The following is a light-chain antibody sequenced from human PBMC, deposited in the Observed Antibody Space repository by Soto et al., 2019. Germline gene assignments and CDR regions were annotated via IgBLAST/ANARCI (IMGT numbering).Light chain of an antibody. J-gene: IGKJ5*01. V-gene: IGKV3-11*01. CDR2: DAS. Sequence: VLXXSPXTLSLXPGERATLSCRASQXVSXXLAWYQQKPGQAPRLLIYDASNRATGIPARFSGSGSGTXXTLXXXSLXXXDXXXXXXXXXXXXPITFGQGTRLEIK. CDR1: QXVSXX. CDR3: XXXXXXPIT.